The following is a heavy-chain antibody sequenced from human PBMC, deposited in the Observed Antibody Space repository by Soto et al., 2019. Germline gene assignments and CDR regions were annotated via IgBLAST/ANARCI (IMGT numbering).Heavy chain of an antibody. Sequence: ETLSLTCSIYSGSLSGYYWSWIRQPPGKGLEWIGEIRQSGNTNYSPSLKSRVSISIDTSNKQFSLNLASVPAADTAVYYCARAPKVSGSSQTRPDFWGQGTLVTVSS. J-gene: IGHJ4*02. D-gene: IGHD6-6*01. CDR3: ARAPKVSGSSQTRPDF. CDR1: SGSLSGYY. V-gene: IGHV4-34*01. CDR2: IRQSGNT.